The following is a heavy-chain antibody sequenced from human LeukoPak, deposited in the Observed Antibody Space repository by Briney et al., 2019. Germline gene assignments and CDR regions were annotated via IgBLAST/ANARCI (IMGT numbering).Heavy chain of an antibody. CDR3: AADIVGAQLH. V-gene: IGHV1-69*05. Sequence: SVKVSCKASGGTFSSYAISWVRQAPGQGLEWMGGIIPIFGTANYAQKFQERVTITRDMSTRTAYMELSSLRSEDTAVYYCAADIVGAQLHWGQGTLVTVSS. J-gene: IGHJ4*02. CDR1: GGTFSSYA. CDR2: IIPIFGTA. D-gene: IGHD1-26*01.